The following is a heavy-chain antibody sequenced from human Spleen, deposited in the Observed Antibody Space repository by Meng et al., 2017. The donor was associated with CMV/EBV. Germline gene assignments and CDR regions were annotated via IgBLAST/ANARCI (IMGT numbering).Heavy chain of an antibody. V-gene: IGHV3-7*02. CDR1: GYTFTSYD. J-gene: IGHJ4*02. D-gene: IGHD5-18*01. CDR2: IKQDGSEK. CDR3: ARADGYTYASYIVADSMDV. Sequence: SCKASGYTFTSYDINWVRQATGQGLEWVANIKQDGSEKYYVGSVKGRFSISRDNANKSLYLQMNSLRVEDTAVYYCARADGYTYASYIVADSMDVWGQGALVTVSS.